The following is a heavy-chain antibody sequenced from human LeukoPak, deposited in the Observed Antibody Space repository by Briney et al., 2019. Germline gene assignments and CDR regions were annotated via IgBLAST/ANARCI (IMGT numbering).Heavy chain of an antibody. D-gene: IGHD3-16*01. CDR1: GFTFSNAW. CDR3: ARAGELRYMDV. V-gene: IGHV3-11*04. Sequence: NPGGSLRLSCAASGFTFSNAWMSWVRQAPGKGLEWVSTIKHIGPTTYYADSVKGRSTISRDNAKNSLFLQMSSLRADDTAIYYCARAGELRYMDVWGKGTAVTVSS. J-gene: IGHJ6*03. CDR2: IKHIGPTT.